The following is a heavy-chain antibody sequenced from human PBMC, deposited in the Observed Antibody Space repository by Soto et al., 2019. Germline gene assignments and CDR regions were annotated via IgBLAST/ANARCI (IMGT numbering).Heavy chain of an antibody. D-gene: IGHD3-16*02. CDR2: INHSGST. V-gene: IGHV4-34*01. Sequence: SETLSLTCAVYGGSFSGYYWSWIRQPPGKGLEWIGEINHSGSTNYNPSLKSRVTISVDTSKNQFSLKLSSVTAADTAVYYCARESWNVYVWGSYRYPVGFDYWGQGTLVTVSS. J-gene: IGHJ4*02. CDR1: GGSFSGYY. CDR3: ARESWNVYVWGSYRYPVGFDY.